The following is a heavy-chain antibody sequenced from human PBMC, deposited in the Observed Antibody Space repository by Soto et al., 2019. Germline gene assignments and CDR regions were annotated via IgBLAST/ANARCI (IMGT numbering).Heavy chain of an antibody. CDR2: INAGNGNT. V-gene: IGHV1-3*01. Sequence: QVQLVQSGAEVKKPGASVKVSCKASGYTFTSYAMHWVRQAPGQRLEWMGWINAGNGNTKDSQKFQGRVTITRDTSASTAYMELSSLRSEDTAVYYCARGPGKDHHFDYWGKGTLVTVSS. CDR3: ARGPGKDHHFDY. CDR1: GYTFTSYA. J-gene: IGHJ4*02.